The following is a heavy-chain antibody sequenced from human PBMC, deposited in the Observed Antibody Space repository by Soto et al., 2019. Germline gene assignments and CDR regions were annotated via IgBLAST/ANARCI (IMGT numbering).Heavy chain of an antibody. CDR3: ARTFTYYDYIWGSYRFTFDY. Sequence: SETLSLTCTVSGGSISSYYWSWIRQPPGKGLDWIGYIYYSGSTNYNPSLKSRVTISVDTSKNQFSLKLSSVTAADTAVYYCARTFTYYDYIWGSYRFTFDYWGQGTLVTVSS. CDR1: GGSISSYY. J-gene: IGHJ4*02. CDR2: IYYSGST. D-gene: IGHD3-16*02. V-gene: IGHV4-59*01.